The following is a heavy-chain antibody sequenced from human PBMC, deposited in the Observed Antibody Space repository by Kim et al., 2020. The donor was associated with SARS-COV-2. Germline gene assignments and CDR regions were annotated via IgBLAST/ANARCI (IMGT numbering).Heavy chain of an antibody. Sequence: GGPLRLSCAASGFTFSSYAMLWVRQAPGKGPEWVAVISFDGSGKYYVDSVKGRFTISRDNSKNTLYLQMNSLRAEDTAVYYCARAGVPAATYWFDPWGQGTLVTVSS. CDR3: ARAGVPAATYWFDP. J-gene: IGHJ5*02. D-gene: IGHD2-2*01. CDR1: GFTFSSYA. CDR2: ISFDGSGK. V-gene: IGHV3-30*04.